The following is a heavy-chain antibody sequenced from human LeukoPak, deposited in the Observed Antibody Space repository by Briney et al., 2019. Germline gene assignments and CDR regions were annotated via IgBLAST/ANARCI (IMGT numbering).Heavy chain of an antibody. Sequence: SVKVSCKASGGTFSSYAISWVRQAPGQGLEWMGRIIPILGIANYAQKFQGRVTITADKSTSTAYMELSSLRSEDTAVYYCAGGDGDYYGMDVWGQGTTVTVSS. CDR1: GGTFSSYA. CDR3: AGGDGDYYGMDV. V-gene: IGHV1-69*04. D-gene: IGHD2-21*02. J-gene: IGHJ6*02. CDR2: IIPILGIA.